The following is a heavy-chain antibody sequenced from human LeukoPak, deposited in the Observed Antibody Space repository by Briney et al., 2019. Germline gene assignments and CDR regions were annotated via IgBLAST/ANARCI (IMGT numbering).Heavy chain of an antibody. J-gene: IGHJ4*02. CDR2: INPNSGGT. V-gene: IGHV1-2*02. Sequence: GASVKVSCKASGYTFTGYYMHWVRQAPGQGLEWMGWINPNSGGTNYAQKFQGRVTMTRDTSISTAYMELSRLRSDDTAVYYCARGRQGYYDSSGFNYWGQGTLVTVSS. CDR1: GYTFTGYY. CDR3: ARGRQGYYDSSGFNY. D-gene: IGHD3-22*01.